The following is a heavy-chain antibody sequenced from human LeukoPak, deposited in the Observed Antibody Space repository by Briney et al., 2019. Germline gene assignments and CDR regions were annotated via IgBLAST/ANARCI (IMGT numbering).Heavy chain of an antibody. CDR1: GFTFSSYA. V-gene: IGHV3-30-3*01. CDR3: ARVSTMAYYYCYGMDV. D-gene: IGHD3-10*01. CDR2: ISYDGGNK. Sequence: PGGSLRLSCAASGFTFSSYAMHWVRQAPGKGLEWVAVISYDGGNKYYADSVKGRFTISRDNSKNTLYLQMNSLRAEDTAVYYCARVSTMAYYYCYGMDVWGQGTTVTVSS. J-gene: IGHJ6*02.